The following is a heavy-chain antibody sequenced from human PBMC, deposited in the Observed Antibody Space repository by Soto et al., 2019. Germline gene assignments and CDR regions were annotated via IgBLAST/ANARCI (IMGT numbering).Heavy chain of an antibody. Sequence: SVKVSCKASGRTFSSYAISWVRQAPGQGLEWMGGIIPICGTANYAQKFQGRVTITADESTSTAYMELSSLRSEDPAVYYCARRVAATLAPFDYWGQGTLVTVSS. J-gene: IGHJ4*02. CDR3: ARRVAATLAPFDY. CDR2: IIPICGTA. V-gene: IGHV1-69*13. CDR1: GRTFSSYA. D-gene: IGHD2-15*01.